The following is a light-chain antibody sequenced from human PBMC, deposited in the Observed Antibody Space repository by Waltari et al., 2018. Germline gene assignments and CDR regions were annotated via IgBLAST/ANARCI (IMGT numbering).Light chain of an antibody. CDR2: DVD. J-gene: IGLJ3*02. CDR3: CSYAGSYTWV. Sequence: QSALTPPRSVSGSPGQSVTISCTGTSSDVGGYNYVSWYQQHPGTAPKFMIYDVDKRPSGVPDRFSGSKSGNTASLTISGLQAEDEADYYCCSYAGSYTWVFGGGTKLTVL. V-gene: IGLV2-11*01. CDR1: SSDVGGYNY.